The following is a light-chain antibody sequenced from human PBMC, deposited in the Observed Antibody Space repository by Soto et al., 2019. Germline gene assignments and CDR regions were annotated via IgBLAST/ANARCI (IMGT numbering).Light chain of an antibody. V-gene: IGKV1-12*01. CDR3: HQADCFPLT. Sequence: DIQMTQPPSSVSASVGDRVTITCRASQGISSWLDWYQQKRGKAPNLLIYAASSLQSGVPSRFSFSASGADFTRTIATLQPEDFATDYGHQADCFPLTFGGATMVVIK. J-gene: IGKJ4*01. CDR2: AAS. CDR1: QGISSW.